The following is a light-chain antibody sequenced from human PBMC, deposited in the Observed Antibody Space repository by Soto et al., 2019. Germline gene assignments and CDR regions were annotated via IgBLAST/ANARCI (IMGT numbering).Light chain of an antibody. CDR3: QQVKSYPRT. CDR2: AES. V-gene: IGKV1-9*01. J-gene: IGKJ4*01. CDR1: QTISVS. Sequence: IQMTQSPSTLSASVGDTVTITCRASQTISVSLAWYQQKPGKAPNLLIYAESTLQSGVPSRFSGSGSGTRGTLTISSLQPEDFATYYCQQVKSYPRTFGGGTKVDIK.